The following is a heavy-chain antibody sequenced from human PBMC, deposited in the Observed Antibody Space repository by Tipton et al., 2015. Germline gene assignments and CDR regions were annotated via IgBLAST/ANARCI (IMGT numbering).Heavy chain of an antibody. J-gene: IGHJ4*02. CDR1: GYIFTSFW. V-gene: IGHV5-51*01. CDR3: VRRARRVGSHSYPYYFDY. Sequence: QSGAEVKKSGESLKISCKGSGYIFTSFWIGWVRQMPGKGLEWMGTIYPGDSETRYNPSFQGQVTISADKSITTAYLQWRSLKASDTAMYYCVRRARRVGSHSYPYYFDYWGQGTLVPVSS. D-gene: IGHD1-26*01. CDR2: IYPGDSET.